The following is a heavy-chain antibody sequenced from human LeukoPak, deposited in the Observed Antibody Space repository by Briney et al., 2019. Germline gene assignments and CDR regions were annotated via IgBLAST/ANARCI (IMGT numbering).Heavy chain of an antibody. D-gene: IGHD2-2*01. V-gene: IGHV1-2*02. Sequence: ASVKVSCKVSGYTFTGYYMHWVRQAPGQGLEWMGWINPNSGGTNYAQKFQGRVTMTRDTSISTAYMELSRLRSDDTAVYYCARADIVVVPAADFDYWGQGTLVTVSS. CDR2: INPNSGGT. J-gene: IGHJ4*02. CDR3: ARADIVVVPAADFDY. CDR1: GYTFTGYY.